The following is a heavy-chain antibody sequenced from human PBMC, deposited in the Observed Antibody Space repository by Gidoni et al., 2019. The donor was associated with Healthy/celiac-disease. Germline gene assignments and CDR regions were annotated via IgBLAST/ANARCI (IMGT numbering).Heavy chain of an antibody. CDR1: GYTFTSYG. Sequence: QVQLVQSGAEVKKPGASVKVSCKASGYTFTSYGISWVRQAPGQGLEWMGWISAYNGNTNYAQKLQGRVTMTTDTSTSTAYMELRSLRADDTAVYYCARWVQQQLVRGWFDPWGQGTLVTVSS. J-gene: IGHJ5*02. CDR2: ISAYNGNT. CDR3: ARWVQQQLVRGWFDP. D-gene: IGHD6-13*01. V-gene: IGHV1-18*01.